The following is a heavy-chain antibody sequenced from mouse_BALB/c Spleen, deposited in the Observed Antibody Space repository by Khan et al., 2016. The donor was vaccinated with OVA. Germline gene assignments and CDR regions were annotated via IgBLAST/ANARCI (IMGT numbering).Heavy chain of an antibody. J-gene: IGHJ2*01. V-gene: IGHV1S134*01. D-gene: IGHD2-14*01. CDR1: GFTFTSYG. CDR2: IYPGNGYT. Sequence: VQLKESGAELGRPGSSVKLSCKTSGFTFTSYGIKRVKQRPGQGLEWIGYIYPGNGYTVYNEKFQGKATLTSDTSSSTAYMQLRSLTSEDSAIYFCAAAYYRNYFDYWGQGTTLTVSS. CDR3: AAAYYRNYFDY.